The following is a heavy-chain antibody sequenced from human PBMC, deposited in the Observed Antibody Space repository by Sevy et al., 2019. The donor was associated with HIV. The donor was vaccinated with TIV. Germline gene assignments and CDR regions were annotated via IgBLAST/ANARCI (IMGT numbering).Heavy chain of an antibody. CDR2: ISFDGNNK. CDR1: GFTFSTYG. D-gene: IGHD6-13*01. J-gene: IGHJ4*02. Sequence: GGSLRLSCAASGFTFSTYGMHWVRQAPGKGLEWIAVISFDGNNKYSADSVKGRFTISRDNSKNALYLQMTSLRPGDTAVYYCARDSGHSINWYPGYWGQGTLVTVSS. CDR3: ARDSGHSINWYPGY. V-gene: IGHV3-30*03.